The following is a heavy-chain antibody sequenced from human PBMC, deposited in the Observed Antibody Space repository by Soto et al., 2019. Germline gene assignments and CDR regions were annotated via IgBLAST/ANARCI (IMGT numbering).Heavy chain of an antibody. V-gene: IGHV3-23*01. D-gene: IGHD1-26*01. CDR2: ISASGGIT. CDR1: GFSFSSYA. Sequence: EEQLLESGGGLVQPGGSLRLSCAASGFSFSSYAMNWVRQAPGKGLEWVSAISASGGITYHADFVKGRFTIYRDNSKNTLFLQMNSLRAEDTAVYFCAKDLRFFVGSSNGDYYYYYAMDVWGQGTTVTVSS. CDR3: AKDLRFFVGSSNGDYYYYYAMDV. J-gene: IGHJ6*02.